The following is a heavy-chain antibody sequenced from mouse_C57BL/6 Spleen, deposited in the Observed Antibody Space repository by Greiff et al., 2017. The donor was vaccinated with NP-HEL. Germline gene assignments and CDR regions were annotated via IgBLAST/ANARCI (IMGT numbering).Heavy chain of an antibody. J-gene: IGHJ3*01. CDR1: GFTFSSYG. V-gene: IGHV5-6*01. Sequence: EVMLVESGGDLVKPGGSLKLSCAASGFTFSSYGMSWVRQTPDKRLEWVATISSGGSYTYYPDSVKGRFTISRDNAKNTLYLQMSSLKSEDTAMYYCASELGWFAYWGQGTLVTVSA. CDR2: ISSGGSYT. CDR3: ASELGWFAY. D-gene: IGHD4-1*01.